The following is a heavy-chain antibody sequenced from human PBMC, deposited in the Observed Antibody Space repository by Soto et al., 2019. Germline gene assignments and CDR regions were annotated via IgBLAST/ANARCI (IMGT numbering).Heavy chain of an antibody. J-gene: IGHJ4*02. Sequence: PGGSLRLSCAASGFTFTRYSMNWVRQAPGKGLEWVSSISSTTNYVYYADSMKGRFTVSRDNAKNSVYLEMNSLSAEDTAVYYCARESEDLTSNFDYWGQGTLVTVSS. CDR1: GFTFTRYS. CDR3: ARESEDLTSNFDY. CDR2: ISSTTNYV. V-gene: IGHV3-21*01.